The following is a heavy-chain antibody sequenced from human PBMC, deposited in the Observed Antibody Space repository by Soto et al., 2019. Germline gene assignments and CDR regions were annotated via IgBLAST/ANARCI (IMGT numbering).Heavy chain of an antibody. CDR1: GGTFSSYA. J-gene: IGHJ6*02. CDR3: ARWFGEENSYYYYYGMDV. CDR2: IIPIFGTA. Sequence: ASVKVSCKASGGTFSSYAISWVRQAPGQGLEWMGGIIPIFGTANYAQKFQGRVTITADESTSTAYMELSSLRSKDTAVYYCARWFGEENSYYYYYGMDVWGQGTTVTVSS. V-gene: IGHV1-69*13. D-gene: IGHD3-10*01.